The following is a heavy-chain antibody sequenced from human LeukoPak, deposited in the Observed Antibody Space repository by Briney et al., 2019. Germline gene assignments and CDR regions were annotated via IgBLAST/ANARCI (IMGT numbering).Heavy chain of an antibody. CDR1: GFTFSIYV. CDR2: INGIGDTT. V-gene: IGHV3-64D*06. CDR3: VKQQAET. J-gene: IGHJ5*02. Sequence: GGSLRLSCSASGFTFSIYVIHWVRQAPGKGLEYVSAINGIGDTTYYADSVKGRFTISRDNSKNTVYLQMSSLRIEDTAVYYCVKQQAETWGQGTLVTVSS.